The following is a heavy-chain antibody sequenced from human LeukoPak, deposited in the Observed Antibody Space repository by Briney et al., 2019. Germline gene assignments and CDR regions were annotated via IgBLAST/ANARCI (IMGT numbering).Heavy chain of an antibody. D-gene: IGHD2-21*02. CDR2: ISSSGADT. CDR3: STRGSDSPSCFQH. J-gene: IGHJ1*01. V-gene: IGHV3-23*01. CDR1: GFTFSTYA. Sequence: GGSLRLSCAASGFTFSTYAMTWVRQVPGKGPEWVSAISSSGADTHYADSVKGRFTISRDNSKNTLYLQTNSLRAEDTAVYYCSTRGSDSPSCFQHWGQGTLVTVSS.